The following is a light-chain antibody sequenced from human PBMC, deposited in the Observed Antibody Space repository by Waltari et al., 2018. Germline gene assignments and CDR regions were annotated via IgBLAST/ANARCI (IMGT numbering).Light chain of an antibody. V-gene: IGKV3-20*01. CDR2: GAS. CDR3: QHYVRLPAT. Sequence: EIVLTQSPGTLSLSPGERDTLSCRASQSVSRTLAWYQQKPGQAPRLLIYGASTRATGIPERFSGGGSGTDFSLTISRLEPEDFAVYYCQHYVRLPATFGQGTKVEIK. J-gene: IGKJ1*01. CDR1: QSVSRT.